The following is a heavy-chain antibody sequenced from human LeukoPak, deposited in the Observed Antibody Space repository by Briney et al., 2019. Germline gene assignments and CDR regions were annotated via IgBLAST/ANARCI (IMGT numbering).Heavy chain of an antibody. J-gene: IGHJ5*02. CDR2: ISSDGGNK. D-gene: IGHD3-3*01. V-gene: IGHV3-30*02. CDR1: GFTFSSHG. CDR3: AQDFWSFRDR. Sequence: GSLRLSCAASGFTFSSHGMHWVRQAPGKGLEWVAYISSDGGNKQYADSVKGRFTISRDNSKNTLDLQMNSLRAEDTAVYYCAQDFWSFRDRWGQGTLVTVSS.